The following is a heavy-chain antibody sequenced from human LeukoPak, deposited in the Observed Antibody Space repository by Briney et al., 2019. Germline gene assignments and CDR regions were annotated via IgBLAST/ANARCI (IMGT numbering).Heavy chain of an antibody. D-gene: IGHD1-14*01. CDR2: IYYSGST. CDR1: GGSISSSSYY. J-gene: IGHJ6*02. V-gene: IGHV4-39*01. Sequence: PSETLSLTCTVSGGSISSSSYYWGWIRQPPGKGLEWIGSIYYSGSTYYNPSLKSRVTISVDTSKNQFSLKLSSVTAADTAVYYCARGTSQGEDYGMDVWGQGTTVTVSS. CDR3: ARGTSQGEDYGMDV.